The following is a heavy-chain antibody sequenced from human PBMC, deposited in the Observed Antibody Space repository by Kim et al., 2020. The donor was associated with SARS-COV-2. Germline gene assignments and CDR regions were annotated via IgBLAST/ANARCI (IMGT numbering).Heavy chain of an antibody. V-gene: IGHV3-23*01. J-gene: IGHJ1*01. CDR1: GFTFSTYD. Sequence: GGSLRLSCAASGFTFSTYDMSWVRQAPGKGLEWVSAISSSGEGTFYADSVKGRFTISRDNSRDTLYLQLNNLRAEDTAVDYCVKWGFCSGGRCAQFFQHWGQGTPVSVSS. D-gene: IGHD2-15*01. CDR2: ISSSGEGT. CDR3: VKWGFCSGGRCAQFFQH.